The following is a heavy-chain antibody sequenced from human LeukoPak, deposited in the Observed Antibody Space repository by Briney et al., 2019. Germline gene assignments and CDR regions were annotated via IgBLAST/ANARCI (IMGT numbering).Heavy chain of an antibody. CDR3: ARLRNCGSGNYYNDF. Sequence: PETLSLTRTVSGVHISSYYWSWSRQPPRKGPEWNGYILYSGRGNYNASLKSRVTISVDTSRNQFSLKLSSVTAADTAVYYCARLRNCGSGNYYNDFWGQGALVTVSS. D-gene: IGHD3-10*01. CDR2: ILYSGRG. J-gene: IGHJ4*02. CDR1: GVHISSYY. V-gene: IGHV4-59*08.